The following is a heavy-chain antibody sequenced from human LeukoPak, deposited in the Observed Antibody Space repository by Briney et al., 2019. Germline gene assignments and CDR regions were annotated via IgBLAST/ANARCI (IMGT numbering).Heavy chain of an antibody. Sequence: ASVKVSCKASGYTFTGYYMHWVRQAPGQGLEWMGLINPSGGSTNYAQKFQGRVTMTRDTSMSTVYMELSSLRSEDTAVYYCATSQIPQTDAFDIWGQGTMVTVSS. CDR3: ATSQIPQTDAFDI. V-gene: IGHV1-46*01. CDR2: INPSGGST. CDR1: GYTFTGYY. D-gene: IGHD1-7*01. J-gene: IGHJ3*02.